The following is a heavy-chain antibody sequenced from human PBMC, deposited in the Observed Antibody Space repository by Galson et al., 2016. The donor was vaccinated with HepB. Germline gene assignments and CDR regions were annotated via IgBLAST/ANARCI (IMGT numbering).Heavy chain of an antibody. Sequence: SLRLSCATSGFTFNNYGFHWVRQAPGKGLEWVAVIWYDGRKESNADYAKGRFTISTDDSKNTLFLQMNSLRGEDTALYYCARGRSSAGYYGLDVWGQGTAVTVSS. CDR3: ARGRSSAGYYGLDV. CDR1: GFTFNNYG. D-gene: IGHD6-25*01. V-gene: IGHV3-33*02. J-gene: IGHJ6*02. CDR2: IWYDGRKE.